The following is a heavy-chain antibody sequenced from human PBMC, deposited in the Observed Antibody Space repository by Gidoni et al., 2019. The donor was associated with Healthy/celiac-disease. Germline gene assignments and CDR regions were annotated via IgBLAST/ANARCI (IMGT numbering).Heavy chain of an antibody. J-gene: IGHJ5*02. Sequence: QVQLVQSGAEVKKPGSSVKVSCKASGGTFSSYAISWVRQAPGQGLEWMGGIIPIFGTANYAQKFQGRVTITADESTSTAYMELSSLRSEDTAVYYCARLRINKIAAAGTNRLYNWFDPWGQGTLVTVSS. CDR1: GGTFSSYA. V-gene: IGHV1-69*01. D-gene: IGHD6-13*01. CDR2: IIPIFGTA. CDR3: ARLRINKIAAAGTNRLYNWFDP.